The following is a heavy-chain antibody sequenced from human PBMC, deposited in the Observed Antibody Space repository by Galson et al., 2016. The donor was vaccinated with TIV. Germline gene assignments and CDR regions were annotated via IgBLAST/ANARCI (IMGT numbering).Heavy chain of an antibody. V-gene: IGHV3-23*01. CDR2: ISGGGGST. CDR3: TKVPSSGFSYYYGLDV. D-gene: IGHD3-22*01. CDR1: GFTLSDYY. J-gene: IGHJ6*02. Sequence: SLRLSCAASGFTLSDYYMGWIRQAPGKGLEWVSAISGGGGSTYYADSVKGRFTISRDNSKNTLFLQMNSLRAEDTAVYYCTKVPSSGFSYYYGLDVWGQGTTVTVSS.